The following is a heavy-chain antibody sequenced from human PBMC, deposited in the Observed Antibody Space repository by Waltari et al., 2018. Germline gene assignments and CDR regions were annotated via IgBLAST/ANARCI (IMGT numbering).Heavy chain of an antibody. CDR2: GEPEDGET. CDR3: ATWYVREQLVIGGDY. Sequence: EVQLVQSGAEVKKPGATVKISCKVSGYTFTDYYMHWVQQAPGKGLEWMGLGEPEDGETKYAEKFQGRVTITAETSTDTAYMKLSSLRSEDTAVYYCATWYVREQLVIGGDYWGQGTLVTVSS. CDR1: GYTFTDYY. J-gene: IGHJ4*02. V-gene: IGHV1-69-2*01. D-gene: IGHD6-6*01.